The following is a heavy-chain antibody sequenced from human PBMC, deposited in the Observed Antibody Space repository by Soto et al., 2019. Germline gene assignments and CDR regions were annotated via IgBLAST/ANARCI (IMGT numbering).Heavy chain of an antibody. CDR1: GFIFSSLG. J-gene: IGHJ6*02. V-gene: IGHV3-33*01. Sequence: QVQLVESGGGVVQPGGSLTLSCAASGFIFSSLGMHWVRQVPGKGLEWVAVIWYAGSNKYYADSVKGRFTISRDNSKNTLYLHMSGLTAEDAAVYYCARAPQYGSRWFGEFHDMDVWGQGTTVTVSS. D-gene: IGHD3-10*01. CDR3: ARAPQYGSRWFGEFHDMDV. CDR2: IWYAGSNK.